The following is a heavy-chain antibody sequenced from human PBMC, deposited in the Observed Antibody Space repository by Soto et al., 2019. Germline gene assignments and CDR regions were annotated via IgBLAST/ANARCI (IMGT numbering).Heavy chain of an antibody. Sequence: ASVKVSCKASGYTFTSYGISWVRQAPGQGLEWMGWMNPNSGNTGYAQKFQGRVTMTRNTSISTAYMELSSLRSEDTAVHYCARSPTVTLPLNYYYYYMDVWGKGTTVTVSS. CDR1: GYTFTSYG. D-gene: IGHD4-4*01. CDR3: ARSPTVTLPLNYYYYYMDV. V-gene: IGHV1-8*02. CDR2: MNPNSGNT. J-gene: IGHJ6*03.